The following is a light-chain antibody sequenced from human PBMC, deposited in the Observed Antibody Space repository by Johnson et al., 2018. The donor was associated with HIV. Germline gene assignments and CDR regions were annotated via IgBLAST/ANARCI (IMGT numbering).Light chain of an antibody. CDR1: YSNIANNY. CDR2: KDN. CDR3: GASDSSLSAYV. V-gene: IGLV1-51*02. J-gene: IGLJ1*01. Sequence: HSVLTQPPSVSAAPGQKVTISCSGSYSNIANNYVSWYQQLPGAAPKLLIYKDNKRPSRIPDRFSGSKSGTSATLGLTGLQTGDEADFYCGASDSSLSAYVFGSGTKVTVL.